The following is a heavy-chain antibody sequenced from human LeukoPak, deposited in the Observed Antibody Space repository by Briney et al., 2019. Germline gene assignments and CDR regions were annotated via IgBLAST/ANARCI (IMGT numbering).Heavy chain of an antibody. CDR3: ARDIDCSSTSCQRMGYFDL. D-gene: IGHD2-2*01. CDR2: IYHSGST. CDR1: GYSISSGYY. Sequence: PSETLSLTCAVSGYSISSGYYWAWIRQPPGKGLEWIGNIYHSGSTYYNPSLKSRVTISVDTSKNQFSLKLSSVTAADTAVYYCARDIDCSSTSCQRMGYFDLWGRGTLVTVSS. V-gene: IGHV4-38-2*02. J-gene: IGHJ2*01.